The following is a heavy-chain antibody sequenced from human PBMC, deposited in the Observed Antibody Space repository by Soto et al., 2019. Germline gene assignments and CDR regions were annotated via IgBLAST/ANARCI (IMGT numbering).Heavy chain of an antibody. CDR2: INPNSGGT. CDR3: ARVIVVVVAATNYSHCMDV. D-gene: IGHD2-15*01. Sequence: GASVKVSCKASGYTFTGYYMHWVRQAPGQGLEWIGWINPNSGGTNYAQKFQCRVTMTRDTSISTAYMELSRLRSDDTAVYYCARVIVVVVAATNYSHCMDVRRQGITVNVYS. J-gene: IGHJ6*02. V-gene: IGHV1-2*02. CDR1: GYTFTGYY.